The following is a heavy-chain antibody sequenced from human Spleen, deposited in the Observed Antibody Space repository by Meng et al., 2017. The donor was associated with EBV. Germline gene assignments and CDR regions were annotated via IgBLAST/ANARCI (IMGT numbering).Heavy chain of an antibody. CDR2: IYISGST. V-gene: IGHV4-39*07. CDR3: VFYTSDYDAFDI. Sequence: QGQLQESGPGLVKRSETLSLTCTVSGGSISSSSYYRGWIRQPPGKGLEWIGSIYISGSTYYNPSLKSRVTISVDAPRNQFSLNLHSATAADTAVYYCVFYTSDYDAFDIWGQGTMVTVSS. CDR1: GGSISSSSYY. D-gene: IGHD6-19*01. J-gene: IGHJ3*02.